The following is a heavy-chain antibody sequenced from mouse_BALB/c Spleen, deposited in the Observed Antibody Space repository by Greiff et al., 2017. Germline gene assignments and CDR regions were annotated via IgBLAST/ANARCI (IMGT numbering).Heavy chain of an antibody. CDR3: TRGGYYVDAWFAY. Sequence: VQLQQSGTVLARPGASVKMSCKASGYTFTSYWMHWVKQRPGQGLEWIGAIYPGNSDTSYNQKFKGKAKLTAVTSTSTAYMELSSLTNEDSAVYYCTRGGYYVDAWFAYWGQGTPVTVSA. J-gene: IGHJ3*01. D-gene: IGHD2-3*01. V-gene: IGHV1-5*01. CDR1: GYTFTSYW. CDR2: IYPGNSDT.